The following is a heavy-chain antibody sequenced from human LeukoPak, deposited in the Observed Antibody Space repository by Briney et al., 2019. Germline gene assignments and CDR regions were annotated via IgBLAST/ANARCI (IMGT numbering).Heavy chain of an antibody. Sequence: SETLSLTCTVSGGSISSGGYYWSWIRQHPGKGLEWIGYIYYSGSTYYNPSLKSRVTISVDTSKNQFSLKLSSVTAADTAVYYCARVKGGFYGGNDFDYWGQGTLVTVSS. CDR1: GGSISSGGYY. J-gene: IGHJ4*02. D-gene: IGHD4-23*01. CDR2: IYYSGST. V-gene: IGHV4-31*03. CDR3: ARVKGGFYGGNDFDY.